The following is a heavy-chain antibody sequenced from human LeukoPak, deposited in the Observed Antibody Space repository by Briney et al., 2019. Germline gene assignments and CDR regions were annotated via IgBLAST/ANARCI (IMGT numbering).Heavy chain of an antibody. V-gene: IGHV4-39*01. J-gene: IGHJ4*02. Sequence: SETLSLTCTVSGGSIRSSRYYWGWIRQPPGKGLEWIGSIYYSGSTYYNPSLKSRVTISVDTSKNQFSLKLSSVTAADTAVYYCARRGNYYDSSGYSDYWGQGTLVTVSS. D-gene: IGHD3-22*01. CDR3: ARRGNYYDSSGYSDY. CDR1: GGSIRSSRYY. CDR2: IYYSGST.